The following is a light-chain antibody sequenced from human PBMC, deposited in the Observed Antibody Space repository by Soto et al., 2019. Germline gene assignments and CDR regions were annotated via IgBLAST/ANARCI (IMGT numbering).Light chain of an antibody. CDR1: QNIRHY. Sequence: IQMTQSPSSLSASVGDRVTITCQAMQNIRHYLNWYQHKLGKAPSLLISDASHMEPGVPSSFSASGSGTDFTLTISDLQPGDRATYFCQQYDDLPYTFGGGTRLEI. CDR2: DAS. CDR3: QQYDDLPYT. J-gene: IGKJ2*01. V-gene: IGKV1-33*01.